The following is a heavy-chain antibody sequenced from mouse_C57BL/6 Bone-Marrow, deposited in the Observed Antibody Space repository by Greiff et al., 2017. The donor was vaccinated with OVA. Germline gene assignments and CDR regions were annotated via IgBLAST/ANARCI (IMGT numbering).Heavy chain of an antibody. J-gene: IGHJ4*01. D-gene: IGHD1-1*01. CDR3: ARADDYGRRYGAMNY. Sequence: VKLQESGAELVRPGASVKLFCKASGYTFTDYYINWVKQRPGQGLEWIARIYPGSGNTYYNEKFKGKATLTAEKSSSTAYMQLSGLTSEASAVYFCARADDYGRRYGAMNYWGQGTSVTVSS. CDR1: GYTFTDYY. CDR2: IYPGSGNT. V-gene: IGHV1-76*01.